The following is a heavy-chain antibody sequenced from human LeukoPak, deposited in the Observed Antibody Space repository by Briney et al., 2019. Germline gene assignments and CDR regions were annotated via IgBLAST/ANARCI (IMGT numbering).Heavy chain of an antibody. Sequence: PGGSLRLSCAASGFTFSSYAMSWVRQAPGKGLEWVSLLSGDGGSTYYADSVKGRFTISRDNSKNSLYLQMNSLRTEDTALYYCAKDIVDTAMVTGFDYLCQGTLVTVSS. CDR3: AKDIVDTAMVTGFDY. CDR2: LSGDGGST. CDR1: GFTFSSYA. J-gene: IGHJ4*02. V-gene: IGHV3-43*02. D-gene: IGHD5-18*01.